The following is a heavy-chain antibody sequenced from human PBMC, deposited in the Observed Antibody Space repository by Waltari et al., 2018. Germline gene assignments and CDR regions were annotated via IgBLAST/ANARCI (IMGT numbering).Heavy chain of an antibody. CDR3: AREYCRGGSGYYDY. J-gene: IGHJ4*02. CDR2: IYYSGST. Sequence: QVQLQESGPGLVKPSETLSLTCTVSGGSISSYYWSWIRPPPGKGLEWIGYIYYSGSTNYNPSLKSRVTISVDTSKNQFSLKLSSVTAADTAVYYCAREYCRGGSGYYDYWGQGTLVTVSS. CDR1: GGSISSYY. D-gene: IGHD2-15*01. V-gene: IGHV4-59*01.